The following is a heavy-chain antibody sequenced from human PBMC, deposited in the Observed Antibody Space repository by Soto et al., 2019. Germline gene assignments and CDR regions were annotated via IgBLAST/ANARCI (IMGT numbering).Heavy chain of an antibody. CDR3: ASLQVPGNFDY. Sequence: SETLSLTCTVSGGSIRSSNYYWAWVRQPPGKGLEWIANIYYSGDTYFHPSLRSRLTVSVDTSKNQFSLKLSSLTAADTAMYYCASLQVPGNFDYWGQGTLVTVSS. CDR1: GGSIRSSNYY. CDR2: IYYSGDT. D-gene: IGHD6-13*01. V-gene: IGHV4-39*01. J-gene: IGHJ4*02.